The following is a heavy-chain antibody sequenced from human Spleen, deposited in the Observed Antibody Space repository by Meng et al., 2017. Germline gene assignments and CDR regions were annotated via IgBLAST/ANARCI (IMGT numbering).Heavy chain of an antibody. D-gene: IGHD1-26*01. Sequence: SAKVSCKASGYTFTGYYMHWVRRAPGQGLEWMGRIIPILDIANYAQTLKGRVTITADKSTSTAYMELSSLRSEDTAVYYCARKSGSYLNGMDVWGQGTTVTVSS. CDR2: IIPILDIA. V-gene: IGHV1-69*02. J-gene: IGHJ6*02. CDR1: GYTFTGYY. CDR3: ARKSGSYLNGMDV.